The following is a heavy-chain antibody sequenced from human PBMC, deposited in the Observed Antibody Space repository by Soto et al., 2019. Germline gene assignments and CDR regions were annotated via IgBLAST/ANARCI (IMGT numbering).Heavy chain of an antibody. J-gene: IGHJ5*02. CDR1: GGSISSYY. CDR2: IYTSGST. D-gene: IGHD1-7*01. CDR3: ARDRVLKLDWNYVGWFEP. Sequence: QVQLQESGPGLVKPSETLSLTCTVSGGSISSYYWSWIRQPAGKGLEWIGRIYTSGSTNYNPSLKSRVTMSVDTSKNQFSLKLSSVTAADTAVYYCARDRVLKLDWNYVGWFEPWGQGTLVTVSS. V-gene: IGHV4-4*07.